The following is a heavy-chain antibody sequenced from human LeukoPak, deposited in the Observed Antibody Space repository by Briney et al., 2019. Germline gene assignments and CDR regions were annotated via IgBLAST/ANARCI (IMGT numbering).Heavy chain of an antibody. CDR1: GVSISSYY. D-gene: IGHD4-23*01. Sequence: SETLSLTCTVSGVSISSYYWSWIRQRPGKGLEWIGYIYYSGSTNYNPSLKSRVTISADTSKNQFSLNLSSVTAADTAIYYCARDLFRGDNSGDYWGQGTLVTVSS. J-gene: IGHJ4*02. CDR3: ARDLFRGDNSGDY. V-gene: IGHV4-59*01. CDR2: IYYSGST.